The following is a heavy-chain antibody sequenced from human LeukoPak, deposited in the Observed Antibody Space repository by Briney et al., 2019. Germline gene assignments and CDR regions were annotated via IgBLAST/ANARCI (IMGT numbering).Heavy chain of an antibody. D-gene: IGHD2-2*01. V-gene: IGHV3-7*01. J-gene: IGHJ4*02. Sequence: GGSLRLSCAASGFTFSSYWMSWVRQAPGKGLEWVANIKQDGSEKYYVASVKGRFTISRDNAKNSLYLQMDSLRDEDTGVYYCARGDRLYCSRTSCTPARDYWGQGTLVTVSS. CDR2: IKQDGSEK. CDR1: GFTFSSYW. CDR3: ARGDRLYCSRTSCTPARDY.